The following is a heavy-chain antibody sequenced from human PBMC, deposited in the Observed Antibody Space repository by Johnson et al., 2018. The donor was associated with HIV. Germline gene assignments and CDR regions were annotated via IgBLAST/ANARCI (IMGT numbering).Heavy chain of an antibody. Sequence: QMQLVESGGGLVKPGGSLILSCAASGFTFSDYYMSWIRQAPGKGLEWVSYISSSGSTIYYADSVKCRFTISRDNTKNSLYLQMNSLRAEDTAVYYCAREEVTIFGVAYDAFDIWGQGTMVTVSS. CDR3: AREEVTIFGVAYDAFDI. D-gene: IGHD3-3*01. CDR2: ISSSGSTI. V-gene: IGHV3-11*04. J-gene: IGHJ3*02. CDR1: GFTFSDYY.